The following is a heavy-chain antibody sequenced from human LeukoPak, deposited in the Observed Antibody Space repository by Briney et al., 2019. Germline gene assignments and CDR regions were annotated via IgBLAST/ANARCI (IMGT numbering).Heavy chain of an antibody. Sequence: SETLSLTCTVSGGSISSSSYYWGWIRQPPGKGLEWIGSIYYSGSTYYNPSLKSRVTISVDTSKNQFSLKLSSVTAADTAVYYCASMRKGNYDFWSGYPAYYGMDVWGQGTTVTVSS. D-gene: IGHD3-3*01. V-gene: IGHV4-39*01. CDR2: IYYSGST. J-gene: IGHJ6*02. CDR1: GGSISSSSYY. CDR3: ASMRKGNYDFWSGYPAYYGMDV.